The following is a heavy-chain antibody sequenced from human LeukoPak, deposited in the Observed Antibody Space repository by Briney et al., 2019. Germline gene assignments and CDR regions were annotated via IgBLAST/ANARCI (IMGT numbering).Heavy chain of an antibody. D-gene: IGHD3-9*01. J-gene: IGHJ4*02. V-gene: IGHV3-23*01. Sequence: GGSLRLSCAASGFTFSRNGMTWVRQAPGKGLEWVSAISGSGGNTYYADSVKGRFTISRDNSKNTLYLQMNSLRAEDTAVYYCAKRSFLTGYAFDYWGQGTLVTVSS. CDR3: AKRSFLTGYAFDY. CDR1: GFTFSRNG. CDR2: ISGSGGNT.